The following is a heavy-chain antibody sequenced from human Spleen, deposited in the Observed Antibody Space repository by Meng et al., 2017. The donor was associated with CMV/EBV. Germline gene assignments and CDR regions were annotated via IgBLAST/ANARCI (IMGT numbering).Heavy chain of an antibody. J-gene: IGHJ4*02. V-gene: IGHV1-69*05. CDR3: ARGPKIPLGGVNLWPLEH. CDR1: ACHNYA. Sequence: ACHNYAISCVRPAPGQGLEWLGGFIPVFGAPDYAQKFQGRLTIATDESPSSASMELSGLRFEDTAVYFCARGPKIPLGGVNLWPLEHWGQGSLVTVSS. CDR2: FIPVFGAP. D-gene: IGHD3-16*01.